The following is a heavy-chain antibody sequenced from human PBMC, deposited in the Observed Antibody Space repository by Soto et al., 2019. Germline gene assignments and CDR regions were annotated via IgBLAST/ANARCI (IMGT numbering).Heavy chain of an antibody. Sequence: PGGSLRLSCAASGFSFSNYAMSWVRQAPGKGLEWVSTISGGDGNTYYADSVQGRFTISRDNSKKTLYLQVSSLRAEDTAVYYCAKKFHFGSGSFLYYFDSWGQGTLVTVSS. CDR3: AKKFHFGSGSFLYYFDS. CDR1: GFSFSNYA. CDR2: ISGGDGNT. D-gene: IGHD3-10*01. J-gene: IGHJ4*02. V-gene: IGHV3-23*01.